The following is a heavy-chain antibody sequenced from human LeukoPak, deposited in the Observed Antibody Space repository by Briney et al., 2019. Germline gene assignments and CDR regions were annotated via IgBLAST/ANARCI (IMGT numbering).Heavy chain of an antibody. D-gene: IGHD3-22*01. CDR3: ARDGGSGYYQDAFDI. Sequence: AGGSLRLSCAASGFTFSSYSMNWVRQAPGKGLEWVSSISSSSSYIYYADSVKGRFTSSRENAKNSLYLQMNSLRAEDTAVYYCARDGGSGYYQDAFDIWGQGTMVTVSS. V-gene: IGHV3-21*01. CDR1: GFTFSSYS. CDR2: ISSSSSYI. J-gene: IGHJ3*02.